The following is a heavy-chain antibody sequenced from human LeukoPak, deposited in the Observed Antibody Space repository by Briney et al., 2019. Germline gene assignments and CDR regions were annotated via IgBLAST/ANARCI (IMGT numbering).Heavy chain of an antibody. V-gene: IGHV3-43D*03. CDR2: ISWDGGST. D-gene: IGHD2-21*01. J-gene: IGHJ4*02. Sequence: GGSLRLSCAASGFTFHDYAMHWVRQAPGKGLEWVSLISWDGGSTYYADSVKGRTTISRDNAKNSLYLQMNSLRAEDTAVYYCARPAYCGGNCYYFPDYWGQGTLVTVSS. CDR3: ARPAYCGGNCYYFPDY. CDR1: GFTFHDYA.